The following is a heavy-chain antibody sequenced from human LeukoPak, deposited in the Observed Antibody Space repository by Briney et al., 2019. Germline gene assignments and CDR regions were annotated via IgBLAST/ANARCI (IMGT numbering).Heavy chain of an antibody. CDR3: ARESSVSGWYIY. CDR1: GFTASNSF. J-gene: IGHJ4*02. CDR2: IYAGGTT. V-gene: IGHV3-53*04. D-gene: IGHD6-19*01. Sequence: PGGSLRLSGAASGFTASNSFMGWVRQAPGPGLEWVSGIYAGGTTYYADSVQGRFTISRHNSENTLYLQMNSLRPEDTAVYYCARESSVSGWYIYWGQGTLVTVSS.